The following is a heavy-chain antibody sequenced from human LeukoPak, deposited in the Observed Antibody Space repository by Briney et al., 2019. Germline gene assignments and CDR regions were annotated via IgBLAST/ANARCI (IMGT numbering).Heavy chain of an antibody. CDR2: IYYSGST. CDR3: AGKRAFYYFDS. V-gene: IGHV4-59*01. J-gene: IGHJ4*02. Sequence: SETLSLTCTVSGGSISSYYWSWIRQPPGKGLEWIGYIYYSGSTNYNPSLKSRVTISVDTSKNQFSLKLSSVTAADTAVYYCAGKRAFYYFDSWGPGTLVTVSA. CDR1: GGSISSYY.